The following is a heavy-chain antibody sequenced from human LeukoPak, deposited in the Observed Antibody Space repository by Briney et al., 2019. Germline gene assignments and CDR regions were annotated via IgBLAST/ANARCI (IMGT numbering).Heavy chain of an antibody. CDR3: ARVYSSSSGSYYYYYYMDV. J-gene: IGHJ6*03. Sequence: SETLSLTCAVYGGSFSGYYWSGIRQPPGKGLEWIGEINHSGSTNYNPSLKSRVTISVDTSKNQFSLKLSSVTAADTAVYYCARVYSSSSGSYYYYYYMDVWGKGTTVTVSS. D-gene: IGHD6-6*01. V-gene: IGHV4-34*01. CDR1: GGSFSGYY. CDR2: INHSGST.